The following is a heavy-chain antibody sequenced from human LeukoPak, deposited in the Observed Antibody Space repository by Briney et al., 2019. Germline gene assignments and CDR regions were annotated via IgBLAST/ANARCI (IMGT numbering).Heavy chain of an antibody. J-gene: IGHJ5*02. CDR1: GXTVNNEY. V-gene: IGHV3-66*01. D-gene: IGHD4/OR15-4a*01. Sequence: GSLXLSCAASGXTVNNEYMYWVRQAPGRGLECVSLIYADGRTFYADSVKGRFTISRDNSRNTLDLQMDSLRAEDTAVYFCVRSVLSWGQGTRVTVSS. CDR2: IYADGRT. CDR3: VRSVLS.